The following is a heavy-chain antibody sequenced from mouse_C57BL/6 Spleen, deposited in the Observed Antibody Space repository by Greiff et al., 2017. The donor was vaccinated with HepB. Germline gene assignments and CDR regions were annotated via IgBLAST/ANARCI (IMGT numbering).Heavy chain of an antibody. Sequence: VKLQQSGAELVKPGASVKLSCKASGYTFTSYWMQWVKQRPGQGLEWIGEIDPSDSYTNYNQKFKGKATLTVDTSSSTAYMQLSSLTSEDSAVYYCARSFITTVVAPFDYWGQGTTLTVSS. J-gene: IGHJ2*01. CDR1: GYTFTSYW. V-gene: IGHV1-50*01. CDR3: ARSFITTVVAPFDY. CDR2: IDPSDSYT. D-gene: IGHD1-1*01.